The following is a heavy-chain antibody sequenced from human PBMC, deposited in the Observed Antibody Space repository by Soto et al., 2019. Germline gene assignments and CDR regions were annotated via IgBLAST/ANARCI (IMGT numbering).Heavy chain of an antibody. CDR1: GGSISSYY. D-gene: IGHD3-3*01. CDR3: ARTPRSGYPYNWFDP. V-gene: IGHV4-59*01. CDR2: IYYSGST. Sequence: PSETLSLTCTVSGGSISSYYWSWIRQPPGKGLEWIGYIYYSGSTNYNPSLKSRVTISVDTSKNQFSLKLSSVTAADTAVYYCARTPRSGYPYNWFDPWGQGTLVTVSS. J-gene: IGHJ5*02.